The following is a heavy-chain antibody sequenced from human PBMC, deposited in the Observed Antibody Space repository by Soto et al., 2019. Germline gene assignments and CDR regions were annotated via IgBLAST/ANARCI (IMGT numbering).Heavy chain of an antibody. Sequence: SETLSLTCTVTVDSITTYYWSWIRQPAGKGLEWIGRIDTSGNTNYNPSLKSRVPMSVDTSKKQFSLKLTSVTAADTAVYYCARYSNNWFQTEGMDVWGQGTTVT. J-gene: IGHJ6*02. CDR1: VDSITTYY. D-gene: IGHD6-13*01. V-gene: IGHV4-4*07. CDR2: IDTSGNT. CDR3: ARYSNNWFQTEGMDV.